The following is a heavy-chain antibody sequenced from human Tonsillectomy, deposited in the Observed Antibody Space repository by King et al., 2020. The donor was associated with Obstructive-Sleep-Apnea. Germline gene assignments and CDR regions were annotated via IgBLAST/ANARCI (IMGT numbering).Heavy chain of an antibody. CDR1: GFTFSSYG. V-gene: IGHV3-30*03. J-gene: IGHJ6*02. Sequence: VQLVESGGGVVQPGRSLRLSCAASGFTFSSYGMHWVRQAPGKGLEWVAVISYDGSNKYYADSVKGRFTISRDNSKNTLYLQMNSLRAEDTAVYYCAEGGDGYNGYYYYYGMDVWGQGTTVTVSS. CDR2: ISYDGSNK. D-gene: IGHD5-24*01. CDR3: AEGGDGYNGYYYYYGMDV.